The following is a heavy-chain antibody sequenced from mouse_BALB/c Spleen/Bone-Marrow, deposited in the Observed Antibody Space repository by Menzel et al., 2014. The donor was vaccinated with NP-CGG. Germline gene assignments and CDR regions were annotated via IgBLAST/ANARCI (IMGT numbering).Heavy chain of an antibody. V-gene: IGHV3-6*02. CDR2: ISYDGSN. Sequence: EVQLQQSGPGLVKPSQSLSLTCSVTGYSITSGYYWNWIRQFPGNKLEWMGYISYDGSNNYNPSLKNRISITRDTSKNQFFLKLNSVTTEDTATYYCAQATATWFAYWGQRTLVTVSA. J-gene: IGHJ3*01. D-gene: IGHD1-2*01. CDR3: AQATATWFAY. CDR1: GYSITSGYY.